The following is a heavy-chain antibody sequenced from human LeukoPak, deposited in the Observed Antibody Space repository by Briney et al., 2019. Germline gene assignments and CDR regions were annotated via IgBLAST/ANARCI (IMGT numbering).Heavy chain of an antibody. V-gene: IGHV1-69*06. J-gene: IGHJ3*02. D-gene: IGHD2-15*01. CDR1: GGTFSSYA. Sequence: ASVKVSCKASGGTFSSYAISWVRQAPGQGLEWMGGIIPIFGTANYAQKFQGRVTITADKSTSTAYMELSSLRSEDTAVYYCARDESGGGQHNDAFDIWGQGTMVTVSS. CDR2: IIPIFGTA. CDR3: ARDESGGGQHNDAFDI.